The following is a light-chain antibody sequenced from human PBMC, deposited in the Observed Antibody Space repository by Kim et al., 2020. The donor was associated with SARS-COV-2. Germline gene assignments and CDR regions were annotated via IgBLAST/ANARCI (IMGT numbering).Light chain of an antibody. CDR3: CSYAGSWV. J-gene: IGLJ3*02. Sequence: SPGQSITINCTGTSSDVGSDNLVSWYQQHPGKAPKLMIYEVSKRPSGVSNRFSGSKSGNTASLTISGLQADDEADYYCCSYAGSWVFGGGTQLTVL. CDR1: SSDVGSDNL. V-gene: IGLV2-23*02. CDR2: EVS.